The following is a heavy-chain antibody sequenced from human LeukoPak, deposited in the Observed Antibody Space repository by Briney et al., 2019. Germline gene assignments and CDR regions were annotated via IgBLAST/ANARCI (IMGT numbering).Heavy chain of an antibody. CDR2: IYYSGST. CDR1: GGSISSGGYY. J-gene: IGHJ6*02. D-gene: IGHD3-10*01. CDR3: ARDGIFGGSGSRYYYYGMDV. V-gene: IGHV4-61*08. Sequence: SETLSLTCTVSGGSISSGGYYWSWTRQPPGKGLEWIGYIYYSGSTNYNPSLKSRVTISVDTSKNQFSLKLSSVTAADTAVYYCARDGIFGGSGSRYYYYGMDVWGQGTTVTVSS.